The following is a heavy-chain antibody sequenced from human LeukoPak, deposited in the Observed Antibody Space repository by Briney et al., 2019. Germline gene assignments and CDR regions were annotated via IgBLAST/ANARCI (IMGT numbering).Heavy chain of an antibody. CDR2: VYYSGST. V-gene: IGHV4-30-4*08. J-gene: IGHJ4*02. CDR3: ARVADTAMNYFDY. Sequence: SETLSLTCIVSGASISSGDYYWSWIRQPPGKGLEWIGDVYYSGSTYYNTSLKSRLTISVDTSKNQFSLKLSSVTAADTAVYYRARVADTAMNYFDYWGQGTLVTVSS. CDR1: GASISSGDYY. D-gene: IGHD5-18*01.